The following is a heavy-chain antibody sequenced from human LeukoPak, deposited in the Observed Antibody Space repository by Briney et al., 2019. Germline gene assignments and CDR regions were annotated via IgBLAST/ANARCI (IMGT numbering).Heavy chain of an antibody. Sequence: PSETLSLTCTVSGGSLSSYYRSWIRKPPGEGLEWIGFISYNGGTTHYNPSLKSRVTMSVATSYNQFSLRLSSVTASDTAIYYCARHSEASPHYFDYWGQGALVTVSS. J-gene: IGHJ4*02. CDR2: ISYNGGTT. D-gene: IGHD1-26*01. V-gene: IGHV4-59*08. CDR3: ARHSEASPHYFDY. CDR1: GGSLSSYY.